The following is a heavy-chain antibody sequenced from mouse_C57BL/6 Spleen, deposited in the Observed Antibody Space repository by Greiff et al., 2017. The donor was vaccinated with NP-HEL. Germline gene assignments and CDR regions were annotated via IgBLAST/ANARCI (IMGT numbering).Heavy chain of an antibody. CDR1: GYTFTSYW. J-gene: IGHJ4*01. CDR2: IDPSDSET. V-gene: IGHV1-52*01. D-gene: IGHD2-2*01. Sequence: QVHVKQPGAELVRPGSSVKLSCKASGYTFTSYWMHWVKQRPIQGLEWIGNIDPSDSETHYNQKFKDKATLTVDKSSSTAYMQLSSLTSEDSAVYYCAREGGLGYPHAMDYWGQGTSVTVSS. CDR3: AREGGLGYPHAMDY.